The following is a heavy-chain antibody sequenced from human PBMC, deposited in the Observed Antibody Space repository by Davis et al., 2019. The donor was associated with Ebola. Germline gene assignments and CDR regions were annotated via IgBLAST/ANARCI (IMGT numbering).Heavy chain of an antibody. CDR1: GFTFRSYG. Sequence: GESLKISCAASGFTFRSYGMHWVRQAPGKGLEWVAVIWYDGSKKYYADSVKGRFTISRDNSKNNLYLQMNSLRAEDTAVYYCARDDVVVVTATFDYWGQGTLVTVSS. D-gene: IGHD2-15*01. CDR3: ARDDVVVVTATFDY. V-gene: IGHV3-33*01. J-gene: IGHJ4*02. CDR2: IWYDGSKK.